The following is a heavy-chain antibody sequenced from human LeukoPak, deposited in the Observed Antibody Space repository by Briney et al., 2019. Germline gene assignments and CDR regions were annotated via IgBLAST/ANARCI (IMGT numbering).Heavy chain of an antibody. Sequence: GGSLRLSCAASGFTFSSYGLHWVRQAPGKGLEWVAVIWYDGSNRYYADSVKGRFTISRDNSKNTLYLQMNSLRAEDTAVYYCATAPYSSSWYDYYYGMDVWGKGTTVTVSS. D-gene: IGHD6-13*01. V-gene: IGHV3-33*01. CDR3: ATAPYSSSWYDYYYGMDV. CDR2: IWYDGSNR. CDR1: GFTFSSYG. J-gene: IGHJ6*04.